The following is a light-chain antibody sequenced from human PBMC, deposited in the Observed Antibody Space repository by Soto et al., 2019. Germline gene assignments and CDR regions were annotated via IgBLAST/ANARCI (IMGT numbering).Light chain of an antibody. CDR2: GAS. Sequence: IHISLSPASLAASVGARVTITCRASQTINNNLNWYQQKPGKALKLLIYGASSLQSGVPSRFSGSGSGTEFTLTISSLQPEDFATYYCQQSYSIPPITFGQGTRLEIK. CDR1: QTINNN. CDR3: QQSYSIPPIT. V-gene: IGKV1-39*01. J-gene: IGKJ5*01.